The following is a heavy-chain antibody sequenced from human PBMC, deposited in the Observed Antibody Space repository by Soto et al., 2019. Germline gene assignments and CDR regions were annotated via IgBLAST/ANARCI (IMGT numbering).Heavy chain of an antibody. Sequence: XTLSLGGSVSGXAVSNYYWSWLRQTPGKGLEWSGCFHDSGSTDYNPSFKGRVSMSLQTSKSQFSLNLRYVTAAEAATYFCARGTRALITSFFDYWGQGLPAPVS. D-gene: IGHD1-20*01. J-gene: IGHJ4*02. CDR1: GXAVSNYY. CDR2: FHDSGST. V-gene: IGHV4-59*02. CDR3: ARGTRALITSFFDY.